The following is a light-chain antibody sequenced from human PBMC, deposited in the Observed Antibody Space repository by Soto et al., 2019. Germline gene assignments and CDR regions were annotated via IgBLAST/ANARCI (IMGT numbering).Light chain of an antibody. CDR3: QHRSNWPSIT. Sequence: EIVLTQSPATLSLSPGERATPSCRASQSVSSYLAWYQQKPGQAPRLIIYDASSRATGIPARFSGSGSGTDFTLTISRLEPEDFAVYYCQHRSNWPSITFGQGTRLEIK. CDR1: QSVSSY. V-gene: IGKV3-11*01. J-gene: IGKJ5*01. CDR2: DAS.